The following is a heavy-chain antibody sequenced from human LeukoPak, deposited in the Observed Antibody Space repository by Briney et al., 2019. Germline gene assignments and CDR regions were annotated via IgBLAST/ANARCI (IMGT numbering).Heavy chain of an antibody. V-gene: IGHV3-23*01. CDR3: AKVKTGNYYDSSGYCDY. J-gene: IGHJ4*02. CDR1: GFTFSSYA. D-gene: IGHD3-22*01. CDR2: ISGSGGST. Sequence: GGSLRLSCAASGFTFSSYAMSWVRQAPGKGLEWVSAISGSGGSTYYADSVKGRFTISRDNSKNTLYLQMNSLRAEDTAVYYYAKVKTGNYYDSSGYCDYWGQGTLVTVSS.